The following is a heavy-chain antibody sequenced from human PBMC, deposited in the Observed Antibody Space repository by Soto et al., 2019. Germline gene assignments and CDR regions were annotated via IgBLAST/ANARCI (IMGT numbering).Heavy chain of an antibody. V-gene: IGHV4-31*03. D-gene: IGHD3-10*01. Sequence: PSETLSLTCTVSGGSISSGGYYWSWIRQHPGKGLEWIGYIYYSGSTYYNPSLKSRVTISVDTSKNQFSLKLSSVTAADTAVYYCARDYYGSGSYFDYYGMDVWGQGTTVTVSS. J-gene: IGHJ6*02. CDR1: GGSISSGGYY. CDR2: IYYSGST. CDR3: ARDYYGSGSYFDYYGMDV.